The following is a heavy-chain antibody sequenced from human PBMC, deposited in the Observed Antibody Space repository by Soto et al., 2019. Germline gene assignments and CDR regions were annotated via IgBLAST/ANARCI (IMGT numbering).Heavy chain of an antibody. D-gene: IGHD2-15*01. CDR3: AADDSVGAAKFDY. CDR2: IRSKVEGGAV. V-gene: IGHV3-15*01. CDR1: GFTFRNAW. Sequence: EVQLVESGGGLVKPGGTLRLSCAASGFTFRNAWMSWVRPSPGKGLEWVGRIRSKVEGGAVDYAAPVEGRFIISRDDSKNTLYLPMISLKTEETAVYFCAADDSVGAAKFDYWGQGTLGTVSP. J-gene: IGHJ4*02.